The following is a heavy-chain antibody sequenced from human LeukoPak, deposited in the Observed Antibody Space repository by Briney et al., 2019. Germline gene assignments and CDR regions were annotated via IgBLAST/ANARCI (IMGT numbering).Heavy chain of an antibody. Sequence: PSETLSLTCTVSGASISSHYWSWIRQSPEKGLEWIGYIHYSGDTAYNPSLKSRVTMSVDMSKNHFSLKLNSVTAADTAVYYCARHNRPIPTSAYYEDYWGQGTLVTVSS. J-gene: IGHJ4*02. CDR1: GASISSHY. CDR3: ARHNRPIPTSAYYEDY. V-gene: IGHV4-59*08. CDR2: IHYSGDT. D-gene: IGHD3-22*01.